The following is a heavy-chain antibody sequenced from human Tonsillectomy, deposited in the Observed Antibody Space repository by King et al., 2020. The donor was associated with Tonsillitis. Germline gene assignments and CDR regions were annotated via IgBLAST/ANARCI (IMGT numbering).Heavy chain of an antibody. Sequence: VQLQQSGPGLVKPSQPLSLTCAISGDSVSSNSAAWNWIRQSPSRGLEWLGRTYYRSKWYNDYAVSVKSRITINPDTSKNQFSLQLNSVTPEDTAVYYCARDDPYSSSWYVENWFDPWGQGTLVTVSS. CDR3: ARDDPYSSSWYVENWFDP. CDR1: GDSVSSNSAA. D-gene: IGHD6-13*01. J-gene: IGHJ5*02. V-gene: IGHV6-1*01. CDR2: TYYRSKWYN.